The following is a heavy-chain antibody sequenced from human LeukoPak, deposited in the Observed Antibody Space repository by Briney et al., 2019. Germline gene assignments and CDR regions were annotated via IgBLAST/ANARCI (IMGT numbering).Heavy chain of an antibody. CDR3: ARQGGPYYDFWSGPWYFDL. D-gene: IGHD3-3*01. Sequence: SETLSLTCTVSGGSISSSSYYWSWIRQPPGKGLEWIGYIYYSGSTNYNPSLKSRVTISVDTSKNQFSLKLSSVTAADTAVYYCARQGGPYYDFWSGPWYFDLWGRGTLVTVSS. CDR2: IYYSGST. V-gene: IGHV4-61*05. J-gene: IGHJ2*01. CDR1: GGSISSSSYY.